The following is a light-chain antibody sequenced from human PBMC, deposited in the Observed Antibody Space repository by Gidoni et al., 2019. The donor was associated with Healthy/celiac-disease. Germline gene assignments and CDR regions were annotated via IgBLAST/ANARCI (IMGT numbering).Light chain of an antibody. Sequence: DIVMTQSPLSLPFTPGEPASISCRSSQNLLHSNGYNYLDWYLQKPGQSPQLLIYLGSNRASGVPDRFSGSGSGTDFTLKISRVEAEDVGVYYCMQALQTPPYTFGQGTKLEIK. CDR3: MQALQTPPYT. J-gene: IGKJ2*01. CDR1: QNLLHSNGYNY. CDR2: LGS. V-gene: IGKV2-28*01.